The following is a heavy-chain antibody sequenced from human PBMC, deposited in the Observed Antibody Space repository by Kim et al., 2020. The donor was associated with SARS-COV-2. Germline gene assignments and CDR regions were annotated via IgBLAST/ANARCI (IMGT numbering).Heavy chain of an antibody. J-gene: IGHJ6*02. CDR3: AKAGYCGSNCYSEIHYYALDV. D-gene: IGHD2-21*01. Sequence: GGSLRLSCAASGFSFSDYAMTWVRQAPGKGLEWVAVIGGSGGGTKYPDAVKGRFTISRDNSKNTLALQMNSLTAQDTAVYYCAKAGYCGSNCYSEIHYYALDVWRPGTAVTVSS. CDR1: GFSFSDYA. V-gene: IGHV3-23*01. CDR2: IGGSGGGT.